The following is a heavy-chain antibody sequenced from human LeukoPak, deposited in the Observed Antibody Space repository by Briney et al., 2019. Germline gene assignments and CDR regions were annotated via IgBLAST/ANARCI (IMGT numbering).Heavy chain of an antibody. D-gene: IGHD3-10*01. V-gene: IGHV3-66*01. Sequence: GGSLRLSCAASGFTVSSNYMSWVRQAPGKGPEWVSVIYSGAGAYSADSVKGRFTISRDNSKNTLYLQMNSLRADDTAVYYCAKSVGELLFSRAFDVWGQGTMVTVSS. CDR1: GFTVSSNY. CDR3: AKSVGELLFSRAFDV. J-gene: IGHJ3*01. CDR2: IYSGAGA.